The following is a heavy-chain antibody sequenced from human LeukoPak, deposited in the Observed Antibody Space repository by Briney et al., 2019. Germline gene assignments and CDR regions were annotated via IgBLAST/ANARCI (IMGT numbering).Heavy chain of an antibody. Sequence: PSETLSLTCAVYAGSFSGYYWSWIRQPPGKGLEWIGEINHSGSTNYNPSLKSRVTISVDTSKNQFSLKLSSVTAADTAVNDCERPLRTGHYYLKLGALGAFDIWGQGTMVTVSS. CDR3: ERPLRTGHYYLKLGALGAFDI. V-gene: IGHV4-34*01. J-gene: IGHJ3*02. CDR1: AGSFSGYY. D-gene: IGHD3-22*01. CDR2: INHSGST.